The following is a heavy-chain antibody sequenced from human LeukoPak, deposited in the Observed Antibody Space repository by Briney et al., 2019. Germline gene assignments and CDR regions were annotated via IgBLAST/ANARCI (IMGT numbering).Heavy chain of an antibody. D-gene: IGHD1-26*01. Sequence: ASVKLSCKASRSTFSSYAISCVRQAPGQGVEGLGGIMPIFGTAKYAQKFLGRVATTADESTGTACMELSSLRCQAPAVYYCAREVGALKIFDYWGQGTLVTVSS. CDR3: AREVGALKIFDY. CDR2: IMPIFGTA. CDR1: RSTFSSYA. V-gene: IGHV1-69*13. J-gene: IGHJ4*02.